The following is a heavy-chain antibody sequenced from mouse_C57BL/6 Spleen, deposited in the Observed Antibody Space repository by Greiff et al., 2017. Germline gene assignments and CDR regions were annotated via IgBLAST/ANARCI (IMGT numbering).Heavy chain of an antibody. D-gene: IGHD4-1*01. V-gene: IGHV5-17*01. CDR2: ISSGSSTI. CDR3: ARLRLTGTGYFDY. Sequence: DVMLVESGGGLVKPGGSLKLSCAASGFTFSDYGMHWVRQAPETGLEWVAYISSGSSTIYYADTVKGRFTISRDNAKNTLFLQMTSLRSEDTAMYYCARLRLTGTGYFDYWGQGTTLTVSS. CDR1: GFTFSDYG. J-gene: IGHJ2*01.